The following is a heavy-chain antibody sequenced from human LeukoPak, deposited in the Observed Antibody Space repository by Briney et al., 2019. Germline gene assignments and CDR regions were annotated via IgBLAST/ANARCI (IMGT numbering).Heavy chain of an antibody. CDR1: GFTFSDFW. CDR2: INGDGSTT. CDR3: ARDVYGP. V-gene: IGHV3-74*03. J-gene: IGHJ5*02. Sequence: GRSLRLSCAASGFTFSDFWMHWVRHAAGKGVVWVSRINGDGSTTQYADSVKGRFTISRDNAMNTLYLELNSLRAEDTAVYYCARDVYGPWGQGTLVTVSS. D-gene: IGHD4-17*01.